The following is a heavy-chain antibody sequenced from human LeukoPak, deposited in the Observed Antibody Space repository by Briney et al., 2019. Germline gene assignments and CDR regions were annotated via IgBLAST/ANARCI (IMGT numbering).Heavy chain of an antibody. V-gene: IGHV3-49*03. CDR2: IRSKAYGGTT. D-gene: IGHD3-22*01. Sequence: GGSLRLSCTASGFTFGDYAMSWFRQAPGKGLEWVGFIRSKAYGGTTEYAAAVKGRFTISRDDSTSIAYLQMNSLKTEDTAVYYCTRDRRRYYYDSSGYKYFDYWGQGTLVTVSS. CDR1: GFTFGDYA. J-gene: IGHJ4*02. CDR3: TRDRRRYYYDSSGYKYFDY.